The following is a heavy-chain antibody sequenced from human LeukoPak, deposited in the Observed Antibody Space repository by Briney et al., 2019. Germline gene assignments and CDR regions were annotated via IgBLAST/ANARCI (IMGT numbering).Heavy chain of an antibody. D-gene: IGHD6-25*01. V-gene: IGHV3-7*03. CDR2: IKGDGSEK. CDR3: AREAAY. Sequence: GGPLRLSCATSGFTFSYYWMTWVRQAPGKGLEWLANIKGDGSEKNYVASMKGRFTISRDNVNNSLYLQLNNLRVEDTAMYYCAREAAYWGQGTRVTVSS. J-gene: IGHJ4*02. CDR1: GFTFSYYW.